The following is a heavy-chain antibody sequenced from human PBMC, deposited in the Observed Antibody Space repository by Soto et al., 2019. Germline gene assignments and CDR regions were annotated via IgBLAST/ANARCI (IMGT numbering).Heavy chain of an antibody. CDR3: ARDQGPPYSSSSLVSWFDP. V-gene: IGHV4-38-2*02. J-gene: IGHJ5*02. D-gene: IGHD6-6*01. CDR1: GYSISSGYY. CDR2: IYHSGST. Sequence: SETLSLTCAVSGYSISSGYYWGWIRQPPGKGLEWIGSIYHSGSTYYNPSLKSRVTISVDTSKNQFSLKLSSVTAADTAVYYCARDQGPPYSSSSLVSWFDPWGQGALVTVSS.